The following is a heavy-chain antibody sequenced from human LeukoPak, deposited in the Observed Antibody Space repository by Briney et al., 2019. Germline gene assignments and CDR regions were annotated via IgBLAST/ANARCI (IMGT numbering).Heavy chain of an antibody. CDR1: GGTFSSYA. J-gene: IGHJ5*02. CDR3: ARSLAYCGGDCYFNWFDP. CDR2: IIPIFGTA. V-gene: IGHV1-69*13. D-gene: IGHD2-21*02. Sequence: SVKVSCKASGGTFSSYAISWVRQAPGQGLEWMGGIIPIFGTANYAQKFQGRVTITADESTSTAYMELSSLRSEDTAVYYCARSLAYCGGDCYFNWFDPWGQGTLVTVSS.